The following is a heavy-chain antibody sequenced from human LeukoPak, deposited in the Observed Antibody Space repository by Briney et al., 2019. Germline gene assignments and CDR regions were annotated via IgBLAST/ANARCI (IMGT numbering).Heavy chain of an antibody. CDR2: INHSGST. J-gene: IGHJ3*02. V-gene: IGHV4-34*01. CDR1: GGSFSGYY. D-gene: IGHD1-14*01. Sequence: PSETLSLTCAVYGGSFSGYYWSWIRQPPGKGLEWIGEINHSGSTNYNPSLKSRVTISVDTSKNQFSLKLSSVTAADTAVYYCTTVTPFGAFDIWGQGTMVTVSS. CDR3: TTVTPFGAFDI.